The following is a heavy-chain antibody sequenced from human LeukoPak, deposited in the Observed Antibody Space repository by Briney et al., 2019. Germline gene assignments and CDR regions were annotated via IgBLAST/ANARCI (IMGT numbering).Heavy chain of an antibody. J-gene: IGHJ3*02. CDR2: IYYSRRT. V-gene: IGHV4-39*06. Sequence: PSETLSLTCTVSGGSISSSWYHWVWLRQPPGQVLVWLGSIYYSRRTYPNPSLKRRVTISGDTSKKQFPLKLSSVTAADTAVYYCARGIAVAGDAFDRWGQGTMVTVSS. D-gene: IGHD6-19*01. CDR1: GGSISSSWYH. CDR3: ARGIAVAGDAFDR.